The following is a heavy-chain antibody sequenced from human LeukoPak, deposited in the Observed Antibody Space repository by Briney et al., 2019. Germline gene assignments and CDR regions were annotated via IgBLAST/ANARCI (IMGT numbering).Heavy chain of an antibody. CDR3: ARDRWLSSNAHDS. Sequence: PSETLSLTCTVSGGSISSSSYYWGWIRQPPGKGQEWIGNIYFTGKTYYNPSLKSRVTVSLDSSKNQFSLTLSSVTAADTAVYYCARDRWLSSNAHDSWGQGTLVTVSS. CDR1: GGSISSSSYY. D-gene: IGHD4-23*01. J-gene: IGHJ4*02. CDR2: IYFTGKT. V-gene: IGHV4-39*01.